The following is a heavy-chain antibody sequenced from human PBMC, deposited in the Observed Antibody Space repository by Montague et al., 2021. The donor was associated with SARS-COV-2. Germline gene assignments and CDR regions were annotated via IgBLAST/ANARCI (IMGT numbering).Heavy chain of an antibody. J-gene: IGHJ4*02. V-gene: IGHV4-59*01. Sequence: SETLSLTCTLPGGSISRYFWNWIRQTPGKGLEWMGYVHDVESSIYNPSLQSRITILLDTPKNQFSLRLNAVTAADTAVYYCARVTLGGRDGRTRQYDGLDSWGQGILVTVSS. CDR3: ARVTLGGRDGRTRQYDGLDS. D-gene: IGHD3-16*01. CDR1: GGSISRYF. CDR2: VHDVESS.